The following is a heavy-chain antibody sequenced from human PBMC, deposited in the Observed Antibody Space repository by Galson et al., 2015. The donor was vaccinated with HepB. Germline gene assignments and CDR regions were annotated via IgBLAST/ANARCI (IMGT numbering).Heavy chain of an antibody. CDR1: GFTFSSYG. Sequence: SLRLSCAASGFTFSSYGMHWVRQAPGKGLEWVAVISYDGSNKYYADSVKGRFTISRDNSKNTLYLQMNSLRAEDTAVYYCAKSRAAAGGGDYWGRGTRVTVSS. D-gene: IGHD6-13*01. V-gene: IGHV3-30*18. CDR3: AKSRAAAGGGDY. J-gene: IGHJ4*02. CDR2: ISYDGSNK.